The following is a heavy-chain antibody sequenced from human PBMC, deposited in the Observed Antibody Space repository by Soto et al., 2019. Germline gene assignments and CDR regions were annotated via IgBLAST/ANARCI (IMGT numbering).Heavy chain of an antibody. CDR2: INAGNGNT. J-gene: IGHJ4*02. CDR3: ARSSGYYVIDNY. D-gene: IGHD3-22*01. V-gene: IGHV1-3*05. Sequence: QVQLVQSGAEEKKPGASVKISCKASGYTFTSYAMHWVRQAPGRRLEWMGWINAGNGNTKYSQKFQGRVSITRDTSASTAYMELSSLRSEDTAVYYCARSSGYYVIDNYWGQGTLVTVSS. CDR1: GYTFTSYA.